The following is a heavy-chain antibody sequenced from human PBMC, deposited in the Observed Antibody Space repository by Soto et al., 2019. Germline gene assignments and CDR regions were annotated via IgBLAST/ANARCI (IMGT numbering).Heavy chain of an antibody. CDR1: GFSVAPTY. Sequence: EVQVVQSGGGLVQPGGPLRLSCAAPGFSVAPTYMTWVRQAPGRGLRWVSMIHTGGLKHFADFVKGRFSLSRDTSTNTLYLEMNSLRPDDTAVYYCATWGSGSHYLDHWGQGSLVTVSS. CDR3: ATWGSGSHYLDH. CDR2: IHTGGLK. D-gene: IGHD7-27*01. J-gene: IGHJ4*02. V-gene: IGHV3-53*04.